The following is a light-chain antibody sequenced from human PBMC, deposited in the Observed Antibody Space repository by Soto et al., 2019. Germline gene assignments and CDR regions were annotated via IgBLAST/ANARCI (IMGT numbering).Light chain of an antibody. CDR3: AAWDDGRCARV. CDR1: SSNIGSNT. CDR2: SND. V-gene: IGLV1-44*01. J-gene: IGLJ3*02. Sequence: QSVLTQPPSASGTPGQKVTISCSGSSSNIGSNTENWYQQFPGAAPKLLIYSNDQQPSGGPDRFSASNSGTSASLAISGLQSGDDADYYCAAWDDGRCARVFGGGTKVTVL.